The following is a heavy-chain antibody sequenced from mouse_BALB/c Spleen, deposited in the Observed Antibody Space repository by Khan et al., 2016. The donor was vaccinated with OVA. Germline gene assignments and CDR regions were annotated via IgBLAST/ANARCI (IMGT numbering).Heavy chain of an antibody. J-gene: IGHJ4*01. CDR1: GYTFTTAG. CDR2: INTHSGVP. Sequence: QIQLVQSGPELKKPGETVRISCKASGYTFTTAGIQWVQKMPGKGLKWIGWINTHSGVPKYAEDFKGRFAFSLEISVNTAYLQITNLKNEDTATYICARGEAADYSNDGGAKEYWGQGTTVTVSS. D-gene: IGHD2-12*01. V-gene: IGHV9-4*02. CDR3: ARGEAADYSNDGGAKEY.